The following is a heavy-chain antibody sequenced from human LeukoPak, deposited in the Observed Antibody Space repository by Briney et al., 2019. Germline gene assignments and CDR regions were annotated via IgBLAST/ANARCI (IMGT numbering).Heavy chain of an antibody. CDR2: ISAYNGNT. V-gene: IGHV1-18*01. D-gene: IGHD4-17*01. Sequence: ASVKVSCKASGYTFTSYGISWVRQAPGQGLEWMGWISAYNGNTNYAQKLQGRVTMNTDTSTSTAYMELRSLRSDDTAVYYCARDLSDYGDYSVDYWGQGTLVTVSS. CDR1: GYTFTSYG. J-gene: IGHJ4*02. CDR3: ARDLSDYGDYSVDY.